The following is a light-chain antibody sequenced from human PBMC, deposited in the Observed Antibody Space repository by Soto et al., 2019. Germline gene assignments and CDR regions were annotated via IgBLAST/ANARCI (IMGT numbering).Light chain of an antibody. J-gene: IGKJ2*01. Sequence: EIVMTQSPAPLSVSPGERATLSCRASQSVSSNLAWYQQKPGQAPRLLIYGASTRATGIPARFSGSGSGTECTLTISSLQSEDCEVYYCQQYNNWPPYTFGQGTKLEIK. V-gene: IGKV3-15*01. CDR1: QSVSSN. CDR3: QQYNNWPPYT. CDR2: GAS.